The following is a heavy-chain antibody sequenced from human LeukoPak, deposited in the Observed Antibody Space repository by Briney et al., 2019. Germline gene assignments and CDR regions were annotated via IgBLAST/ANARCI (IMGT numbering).Heavy chain of an antibody. D-gene: IGHD5-24*01. V-gene: IGHV1-2*02. CDR2: INPNSGGT. J-gene: IGHJ4*02. Sequence: ASVKVSCKASGYTFTGYYMHWVRQAPGQGLEWMGWINPNSGGTNYAQKFQGRVTMTRDTSISTAYMEPSRLRSDDTAVYYCARDLRLRSGRWLQLVYFDYWGQGTLVTVSS. CDR1: GYTFTGYY. CDR3: ARDLRLRSGRWLQLVYFDY.